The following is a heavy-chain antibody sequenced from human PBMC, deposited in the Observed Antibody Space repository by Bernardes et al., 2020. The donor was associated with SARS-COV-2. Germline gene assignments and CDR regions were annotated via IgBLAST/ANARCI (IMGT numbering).Heavy chain of an antibody. CDR2: INSDGSST. CDR1: GFTFSSYW. D-gene: IGHD3-3*01. J-gene: IGHJ4*02. CDR3: ARDPGYDFWSGYYKGFDY. Sequence: GGSLRLSCAASGFTFSSYWMHWVRQAPGKGLVWVSRINSDGSSTSYADSVKGRFTISRDNAKNTLYLQMNSLRAEDTAVYYCARDPGYDFWSGYYKGFDYWGQGTLVTVSS. V-gene: IGHV3-74*01.